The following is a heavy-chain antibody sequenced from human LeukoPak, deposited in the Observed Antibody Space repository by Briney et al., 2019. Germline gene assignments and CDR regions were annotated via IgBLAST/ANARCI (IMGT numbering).Heavy chain of an antibody. CDR2: TYYRSKLYN. CDR3: ARERRIAVAGTIDY. Sequence: SQTLSLTCAISGDSFSSNSAAWNWIRQSPSRGLEWLGRTYYRSKLYNDYAGSVKSLITNNPDTSKNQFSLQLNSVTPEDTAVYYCARERRIAVAGTIDYWGQGTLVTVSS. V-gene: IGHV6-1*01. D-gene: IGHD6-19*01. CDR1: GDSFSSNSAA. J-gene: IGHJ4*02.